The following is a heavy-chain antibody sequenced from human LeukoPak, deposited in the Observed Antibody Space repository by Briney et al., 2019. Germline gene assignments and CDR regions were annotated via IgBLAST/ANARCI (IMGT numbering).Heavy chain of an antibody. CDR2: IYYSGST. V-gene: IGHV4-31*03. CDR1: GGSISSGGYY. D-gene: IGHD3-3*01. CDR3: ARHPQDFWSGPRLSWFDP. Sequence: SETLSLTCTVSGGSISSGGYYWSWIRQHPGKGLEWIGYIYYSGSTYYNPSLKSRVTISVDTSKNQFSLKLSSVTAADTAVYYCARHPQDFWSGPRLSWFDPWGQGTLVTVSS. J-gene: IGHJ5*02.